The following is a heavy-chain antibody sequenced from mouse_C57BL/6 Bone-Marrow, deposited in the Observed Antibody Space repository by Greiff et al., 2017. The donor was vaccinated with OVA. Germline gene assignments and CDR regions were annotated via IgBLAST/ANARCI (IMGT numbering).Heavy chain of an antibody. CDR2: INPSTGGT. D-gene: IGHD2-1*01. J-gene: IGHJ3*01. CDR3: AREGGNY. Sequence: EVQRVESGPELVKPGASVKISCKASGYSFTGYYMNWVKQSPEKSLEWIGEINPSTGGTTYNQKFKAKATLTVDKSSSTAYMQLKSLTSEDSAVYYCAREGGNYWGQGTLVTVSA. V-gene: IGHV1-42*01. CDR1: GYSFTGYY.